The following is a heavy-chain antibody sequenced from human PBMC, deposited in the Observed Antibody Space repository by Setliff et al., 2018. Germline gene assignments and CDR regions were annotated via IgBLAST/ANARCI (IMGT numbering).Heavy chain of an antibody. D-gene: IGHD6-19*01. CDR3: ARVSQYSSGWYYYYYGMDV. J-gene: IGHJ6*02. V-gene: IGHV4-39*07. CDR1: GGSISSSSYY. Sequence: PSETLSLTCTVPGGSISSSSYYWGWIRQPPGKGLEWIGSIYYSGSTYYNPSLKSRVTISVDTSKNQFSLKLSSVTAADTAVYYCARVSQYSSGWYYYYYGMDVWGQGTTVTVSS. CDR2: IYYSGST.